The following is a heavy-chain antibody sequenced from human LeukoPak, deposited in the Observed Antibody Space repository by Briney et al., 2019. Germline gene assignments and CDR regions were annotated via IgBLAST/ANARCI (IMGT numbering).Heavy chain of an antibody. D-gene: IGHD3-9*01. CDR2: MYTSGST. V-gene: IGHV4-4*07. Sequence: PSETLSLTCTVSGGSISSYYCSWIRQPPGKGLEWIGYMYTSGSTNYNPSLKSRVTMSVDTSKNQFSLKLSSVTAADTAVYYCARETQPTYYDILTGYYKGRREYYFDYWGQGTLVTVSS. CDR1: GGSISSYY. CDR3: ARETQPTYYDILTGYYKGRREYYFDY. J-gene: IGHJ4*02.